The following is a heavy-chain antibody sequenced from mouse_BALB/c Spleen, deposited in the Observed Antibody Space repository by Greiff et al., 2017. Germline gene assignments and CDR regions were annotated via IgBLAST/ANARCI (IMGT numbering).Heavy chain of an antibody. CDR3: AREGYDYAMDY. Sequence: QVQLKESGPGLVAPSQSLSLTCTVSGFSLTGYGVNWVRQPPGKGLEWLGMIWGDGSTDYNSALKSRLSISKDNSKSQVFLKMNSLQTDDTARYYCAREGYDYAMDYWGQGTSGTVSS. CDR2: IWGDGST. V-gene: IGHV2-6-7*01. D-gene: IGHD2-2*01. J-gene: IGHJ4*01. CDR1: GFSLTGYG.